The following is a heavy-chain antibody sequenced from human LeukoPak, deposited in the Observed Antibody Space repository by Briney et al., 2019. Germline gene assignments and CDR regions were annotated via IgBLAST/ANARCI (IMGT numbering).Heavy chain of an antibody. CDR1: GGSISSGGYS. V-gene: IGHV4-30-2*01. Sequence: PSETLSLTCAVSGGSISSGGYSWSWIRQPPGKGLEWIGYIYHSGSTYYNPPLKSRVTISVDRSKNQFSLKLSSVTAADTAVYYCARVNLAYRGGDCLDYWGQGTLVTVSS. CDR2: IYHSGST. D-gene: IGHD2-21*01. J-gene: IGHJ4*02. CDR3: ARVNLAYRGGDCLDY.